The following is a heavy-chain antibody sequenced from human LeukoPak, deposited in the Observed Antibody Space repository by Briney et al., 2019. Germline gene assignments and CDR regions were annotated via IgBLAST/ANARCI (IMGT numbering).Heavy chain of an antibody. J-gene: IGHJ6*03. D-gene: IGHD3-16*01. CDR1: GYTFTSYD. CDR3: ARDLGGGWGYYMDV. CDR2: INTNTGNP. V-gene: IGHV7-4-1*02. Sequence: ASVKVSCKASGYTFTSYDINWVRQATGQGLEWMGWINTNTGNPTYAQGFTGRFVFSLDTSVSTAYLQISSLKAEDTAVYYCARDLGGGWGYYMDVWGKGTTVTVSS.